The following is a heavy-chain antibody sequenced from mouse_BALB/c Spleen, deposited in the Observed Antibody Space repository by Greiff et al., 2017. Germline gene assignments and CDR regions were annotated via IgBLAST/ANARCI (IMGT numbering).Heavy chain of an antibody. J-gene: IGHJ2*01. CDR2: ISYDGSN. D-gene: IGHD2-1*01. CDR3: ARWVYGNYFDY. V-gene: IGHV3-6*02. Sequence: EVQLQQSGPGLVKPSQSLSLTCSVSGYSITSGYYWNWIRQLPGNKLEWMGYISYDGSNNYNPSLKNRISITRDTSKNQFFLKLNSVTTEDTATYYCARWVYGNYFDYWGQGTTLTVSS. CDR1: GYSITSGYY.